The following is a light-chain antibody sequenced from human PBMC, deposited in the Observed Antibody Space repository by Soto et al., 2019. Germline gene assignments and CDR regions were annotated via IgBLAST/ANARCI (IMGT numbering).Light chain of an antibody. CDR3: QQYGSSGT. V-gene: IGKV3-20*01. CDR2: GAS. J-gene: IGKJ1*01. CDR1: QSVSNNY. Sequence: EIVLTQSPGTLSLSPGERATLSCRASQSVSNNYLAWYQQKPGQAPRLLIYGASNRATGIPDRFSGSGSGTVFTLTSSRLEPEDFAVYYWQQYGSSGTFGQGTKVEIK.